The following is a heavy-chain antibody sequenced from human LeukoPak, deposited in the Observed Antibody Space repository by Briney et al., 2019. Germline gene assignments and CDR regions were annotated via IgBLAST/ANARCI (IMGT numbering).Heavy chain of an antibody. CDR3: ARHSTTYYYDSSGYYHGGYFDY. Sequence: PSETLSLTCTVSGGSINSYYWSWIRQPPGKGLEWIGSIYYSGSTYYNPSLKSRVTISVDTSKNQFSLKLSSVTAADTAVYYCARHSTTYYYDSSGYYHGGYFDYWGQGTLVTVSS. CDR2: IYYSGST. V-gene: IGHV4-59*05. J-gene: IGHJ4*02. D-gene: IGHD3-22*01. CDR1: GGSINSYY.